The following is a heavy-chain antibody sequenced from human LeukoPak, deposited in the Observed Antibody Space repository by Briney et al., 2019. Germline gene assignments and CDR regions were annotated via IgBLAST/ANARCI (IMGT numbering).Heavy chain of an antibody. V-gene: IGHV1-8*01. J-gene: IGHJ4*02. Sequence: GASVKVSCKASGYTFTSYDINWVRQATGQGLEWMGWMNPNSGNTGYAQKFQGRVTMTRNTSISTAYMELSSLRSEDTAVYYCARGPYCSSTSCYPLESDYWGQGTLVTVSS. D-gene: IGHD2-2*01. CDR1: GYTFTSYD. CDR3: ARGPYCSSTSCYPLESDY. CDR2: MNPNSGNT.